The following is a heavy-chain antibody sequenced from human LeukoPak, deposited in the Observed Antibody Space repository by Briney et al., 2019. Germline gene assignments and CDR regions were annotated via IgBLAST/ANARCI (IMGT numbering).Heavy chain of an antibody. J-gene: IGHJ4*02. CDR3: AKDTGSGYDYFSYYFDY. V-gene: IGHV3-23*01. CDR1: GFTVSSNY. D-gene: IGHD5-12*01. Sequence: QSGGSLRLSCAASGFTVSSNYMSWVRQAPGKGLEWVSVISGSGGSTYYADSVKGRFTISRDNSKNTLYLQMNSLRAEDTAVYYCAKDTGSGYDYFSYYFDYRGQGTLVTVSS. CDR2: ISGSGGST.